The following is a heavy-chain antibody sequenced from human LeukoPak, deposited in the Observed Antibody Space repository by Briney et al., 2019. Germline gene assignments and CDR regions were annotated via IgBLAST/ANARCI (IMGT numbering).Heavy chain of an antibody. CDR2: IIPIFGIA. J-gene: IGHJ4*02. CDR3: ARDGSGDGLDY. D-gene: IGHD5-24*01. CDR1: GGTFSSYA. Sequence: GASVKVSCKASGGTFSSYAISWVRQAPGQGLEWMGRIIPIFGIANYAQKFQGRVTITADKSTSTAYMELSSLRSEDTAVYYCARDGSGDGLDYWGQGTLVTVSS. V-gene: IGHV1-69*04.